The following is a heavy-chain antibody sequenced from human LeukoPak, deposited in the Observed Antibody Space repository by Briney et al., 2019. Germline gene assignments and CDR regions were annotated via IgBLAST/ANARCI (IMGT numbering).Heavy chain of an antibody. Sequence: GGSLRLSCVGSGSTFSSYGMHWVRQAPGKGLEWVAVIWYDGSNKYYADSVKGRFTISRDNSKNTLYLQMNSLRAEDTAVYYCARNKIAAAGKRYYFDYWGQGTLVTVSS. CDR3: ARNKIAAAGKRYYFDY. D-gene: IGHD6-13*01. CDR1: GSTFSSYG. V-gene: IGHV3-33*08. CDR2: IWYDGSNK. J-gene: IGHJ4*02.